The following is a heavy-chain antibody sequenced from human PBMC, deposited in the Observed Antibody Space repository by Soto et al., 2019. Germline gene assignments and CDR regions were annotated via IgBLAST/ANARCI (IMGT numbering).Heavy chain of an antibody. J-gene: IGHJ4*01. D-gene: IGHD1-1*01. CDR1: GFTFSSYA. CDR2: ISGGGGST. Sequence: GGSLRLSCAASGFTFSSYAMSWVRQTPGKGLEWVSGISGGGGSTYYADSVKGRFTISRDNSKNTVYLQMNSLRAEDTAVYYCAKVGEYNSDYWGQGTLVTVSS. CDR3: AKVGEYNSDY. V-gene: IGHV3-23*01.